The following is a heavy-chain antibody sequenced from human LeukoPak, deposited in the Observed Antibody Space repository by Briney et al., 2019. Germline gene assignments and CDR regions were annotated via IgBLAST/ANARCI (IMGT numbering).Heavy chain of an antibody. V-gene: IGHV4-61*08. CDR1: GGSISSGGYS. CDR2: IYYSGST. J-gene: IGHJ4*02. CDR3: AREPIAAAGTFDY. Sequence: PSETLSLTCAVSGGSISSGGYSWSWIRQPPGKGLEWIGYIYYSGSTNYNPSLKSRVTISVDTSKNQFSLKLSSVTAADTAVYYCAREPIAAAGTFDYWGQGTLVTVSS. D-gene: IGHD6-13*01.